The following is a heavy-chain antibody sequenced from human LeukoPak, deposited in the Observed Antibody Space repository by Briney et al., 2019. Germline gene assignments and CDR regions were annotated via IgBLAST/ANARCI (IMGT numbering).Heavy chain of an antibody. D-gene: IGHD6-6*01. CDR2: ISGSGGST. V-gene: IGHV3-23*01. CDR1: GFTFSSYA. CDR3: AKQNGPSFWRSDAFDI. Sequence: PGGSLRLSCSASGFTFSSYAMSWVRQAPGKGLEWVSAISGSGGSTYYTGSVKGRFTISRDKSKNTLYLQMNSLRAEDTAVYYCAKQNGPSFWRSDAFDIWGQGTMVTVSS. J-gene: IGHJ3*02.